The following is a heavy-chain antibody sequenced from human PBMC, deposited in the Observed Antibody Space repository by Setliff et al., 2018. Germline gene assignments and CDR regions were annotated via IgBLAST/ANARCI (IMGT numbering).Heavy chain of an antibody. CDR3: AKHRSYFDY. CDR1: GYSISNDYF. V-gene: IGHV4-38-2*02. Sequence: SETLSLTCTVSGYSISNDYFWGWIRQPPGKGLEWIGSIYHSGSTSYYPSLKSRVTISVDTSKNQFSLNLSSVTAANTAVYYCAKHRSYFDYWGQGTLVTVST. J-gene: IGHJ4*02. CDR2: IYHSGST.